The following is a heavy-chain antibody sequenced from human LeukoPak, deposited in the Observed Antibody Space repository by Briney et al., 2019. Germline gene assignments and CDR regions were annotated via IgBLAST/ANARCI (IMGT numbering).Heavy chain of an antibody. D-gene: IGHD5-12*01. CDR2: ISVSSGNP. J-gene: IGHJ4*02. CDR3: ERDKVGTLGHEGGY. Sequence: ASVKVSFKASGYTFTNYGISLGRQAPGQGLELMGWISVSSGNPNYAQQFQDRVTMTTDTSTSKAYMEMRSLRSDDTAVYYCERDKVGTLGHEGGYWGQGTLVTVSS. V-gene: IGHV1-18*01. CDR1: GYTFTNYG.